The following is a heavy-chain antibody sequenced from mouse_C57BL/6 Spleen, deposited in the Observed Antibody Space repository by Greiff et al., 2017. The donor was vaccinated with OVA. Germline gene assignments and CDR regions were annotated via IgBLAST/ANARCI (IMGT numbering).Heavy chain of an antibody. J-gene: IGHJ4*01. V-gene: IGHV1-69*01. D-gene: IGHD2-4*01. CDR3: ARRDDYGSFDAMDY. Sequence: QVQLQQPGAELVMPGASVKLSCKASGYTFTSYWMHWVKQRPGQGLEWIGEIDPSDSYTNYNQKFKGKSTLTVDKSSSTAYMQLSSLTSEDSAVYYCARRDDYGSFDAMDYWGQGTSVTVSS. CDR1: GYTFTSYW. CDR2: IDPSDSYT.